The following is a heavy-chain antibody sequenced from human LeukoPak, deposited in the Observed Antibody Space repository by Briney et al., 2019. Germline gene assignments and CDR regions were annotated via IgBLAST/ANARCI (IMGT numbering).Heavy chain of an antibody. CDR1: GXXXXSYX. J-gene: IGHJ4*02. V-gene: IGHV4-4*07. D-gene: IGHD3-3*01. CDR3: ARDGVTIFGVVTHTGYFDY. CDR2: IXXXXST. Sequence: PSETLSLTCTISGXXXXSYXXSXXRQPXXXXXXXIGRIXXXXSTNYNPSLKSRVTMSVDTSKNQFSLKLSSVTAADTAVYYCARDGVTIFGVVTHTGYFDYWGQGTLVTVSS.